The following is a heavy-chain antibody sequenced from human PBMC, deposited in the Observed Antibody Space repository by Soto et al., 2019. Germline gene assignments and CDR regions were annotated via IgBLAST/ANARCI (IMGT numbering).Heavy chain of an antibody. CDR1: GYTFTRNA. Sequence: QVQLVQSGAEVKKPGASVKVSCKASGYTFTRNAIHWVRQAPGQRLEWIGRIKAGNGDTKYSQKFQDRVTITRDTSASAAYMELSTLGSEDTSVYYCARSEADCSTFDYWGQGTLVTVSS. J-gene: IGHJ4*02. CDR2: IKAGNGDT. V-gene: IGHV1-3*01. D-gene: IGHD6-19*01. CDR3: ARSEADCSTFDY.